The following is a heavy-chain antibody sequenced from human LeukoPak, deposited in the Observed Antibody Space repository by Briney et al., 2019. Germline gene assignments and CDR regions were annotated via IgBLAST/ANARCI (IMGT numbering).Heavy chain of an antibody. J-gene: IGHJ4*02. CDR3: ASQIPRDNVVVIGS. V-gene: IGHV3-23*01. D-gene: IGHD2-15*01. CDR2: ISNSGGST. CDR1: GFTFSFYA. Sequence: GGSLRLSCAASGFTFSFYAMSWVRQAPGKGLEWVSAISNSGGSTSYTDCVKGRFTISRDNSMNTLYLQMNSLRVEDTAVYYCASQIPRDNVVVIGSWGQGTLVTVSS.